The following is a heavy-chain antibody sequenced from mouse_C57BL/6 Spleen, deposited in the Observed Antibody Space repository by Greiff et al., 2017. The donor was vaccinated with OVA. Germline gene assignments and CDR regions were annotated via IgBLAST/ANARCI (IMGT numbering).Heavy chain of an antibody. D-gene: IGHD1-1*01. V-gene: IGHV1-85*01. Sequence: QVQLQQSGPELVKPGASVKLSCKASGYTFTSYDINWVKQRPGQGLEWIGWIYPRAGSTKYNEKFKGKATLTVDTSSSTAYMELHSLTSEDSAVYFCARSRFTTVVDYWGQGTTLTVSS. CDR1: GYTFTSYD. J-gene: IGHJ2*01. CDR3: ARSRFTTVVDY. CDR2: IYPRAGST.